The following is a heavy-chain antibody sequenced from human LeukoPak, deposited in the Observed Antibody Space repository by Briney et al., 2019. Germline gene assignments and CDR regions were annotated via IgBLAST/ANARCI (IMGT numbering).Heavy chain of an antibody. V-gene: IGHV3-23*01. CDR1: GFTFNSYA. Sequence: TGGSLRLSCAASGFTFNSYAMSWVRQAPGKGLEWVSAISGSGGSTYYADSVKGRFTISRDNSKNTLYLQMNSLRAEDTAVYYCVLLYGDGLDAFDIWGQGTMVTVSS. J-gene: IGHJ3*02. D-gene: IGHD4-17*01. CDR2: ISGSGGST. CDR3: VLLYGDGLDAFDI.